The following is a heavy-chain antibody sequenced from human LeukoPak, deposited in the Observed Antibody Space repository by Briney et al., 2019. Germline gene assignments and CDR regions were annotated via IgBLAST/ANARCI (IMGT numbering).Heavy chain of an antibody. CDR3: ARPYYDSSGYHSGFDP. D-gene: IGHD3-22*01. J-gene: IGHJ5*02. CDR1: GYSFTSYW. CDR2: IYPGDSDT. V-gene: IGHV5-51*01. Sequence: PGESLKISCKGSGYSFTSYWIGWVRQMPGKGLEWMGIIYPGDSDTRYSPSFQGQVTISADKSISTAYLQWSSLKASDTAMYYCARPYYDSSGYHSGFDPWGQGTLVTVSS.